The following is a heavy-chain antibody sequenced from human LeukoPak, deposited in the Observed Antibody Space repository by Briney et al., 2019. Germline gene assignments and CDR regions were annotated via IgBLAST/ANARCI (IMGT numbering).Heavy chain of an antibody. J-gene: IGHJ6*04. D-gene: IGHD6-13*01. CDR2: IYSGGTT. CDR3: ARDLSSSWGGGMDV. Sequence: GGSLRLSCAASGFTVSSNYMSWVRQAPGKGLEWVSVIYSGGTTYYADSVKGRFTISRDNSKNTLYLQMNSPRAEDTAVYYCARDLSSSWGGGMDVWGKGTTVTVSS. CDR1: GFTVSSNY. V-gene: IGHV3-53*01.